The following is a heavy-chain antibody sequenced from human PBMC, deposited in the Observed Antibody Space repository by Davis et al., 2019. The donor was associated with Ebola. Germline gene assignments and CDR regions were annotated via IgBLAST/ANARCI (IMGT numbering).Heavy chain of an antibody. Sequence: PGGSLRLSCAASGFTFPNYNMNWVRQAPGKGLEWVSSIGTSSSYIYYADSVKGRLTTSRDNAKNSLYLQMNSLRAEDTAVYYCARDVAGHYWGQGTLVTVSS. CDR1: GFTFPNYN. D-gene: IGHD2-15*01. V-gene: IGHV3-21*01. CDR3: ARDVAGHY. CDR2: IGTSSSYI. J-gene: IGHJ4*02.